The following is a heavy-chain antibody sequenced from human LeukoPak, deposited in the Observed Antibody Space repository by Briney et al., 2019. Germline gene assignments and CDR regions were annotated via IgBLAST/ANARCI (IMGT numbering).Heavy chain of an antibody. V-gene: IGHV5-51*01. CDR1: GYSFTSYW. J-gene: IGHJ6*02. CDR3: ARSGRHYDSSGYYSNYYYYYGMDV. CDR2: IYPGDSDT. D-gene: IGHD3-22*01. Sequence: GESLKISCKGSGYSFTSYWIGWVRQMPGKGLEWMGIIYPGDSDTRYSPPFQGQVTISADKSISTAYLQWSSLKASDTAMYYCARSGRHYDSSGYYSNYYYYYGMDVWGQGTTVTVSS.